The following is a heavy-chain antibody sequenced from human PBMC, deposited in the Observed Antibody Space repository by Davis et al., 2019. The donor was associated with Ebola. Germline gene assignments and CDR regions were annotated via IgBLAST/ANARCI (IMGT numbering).Heavy chain of an antibody. CDR3: ARVGIQLLGY. V-gene: IGHV3-21*01. J-gene: IGHJ4*02. CDR1: GFTFSSYS. CDR2: ISSSSSYI. Sequence: GESLKISCAASGFTFSSYSMNWVRQAPGKGLEWVSSISSSSSYIYYADSVKGRFTISRDNAKNSLYLQMNSLRAEDTAVYYCARVGIQLLGYWGQGTLVTVSS. D-gene: IGHD5-18*01.